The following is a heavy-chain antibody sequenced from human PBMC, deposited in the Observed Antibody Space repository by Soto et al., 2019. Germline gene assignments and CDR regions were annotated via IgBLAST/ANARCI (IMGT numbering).Heavy chain of an antibody. V-gene: IGHV3-15*01. CDR3: TTHSTIFGVPQDWFDP. CDR1: GFTFSNAW. CDR2: IKSKADGGTT. Sequence: GGSLRLSCAASGFTFSNAWMSWVRQAPGRGLEWIGHIKSKADGGTTDYAAPVRGRLTISRDDSKNTLYLHMNSLKTEDTAVYYCTTHSTIFGVPQDWFDPWGQGTLVTVSS. D-gene: IGHD3-3*01. J-gene: IGHJ5*02.